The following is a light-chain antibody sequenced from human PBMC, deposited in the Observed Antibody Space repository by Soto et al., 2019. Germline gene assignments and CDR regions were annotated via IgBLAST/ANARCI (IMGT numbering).Light chain of an antibody. CDR3: SSYSLSTAYL. V-gene: IGLV2-14*01. J-gene: IGLJ1*01. CDR1: SSDVGGYDY. Sequence: QSVLTQPASVSGSPGQSITISCTGTSSDVGGYDYVSWYQIHPGKAPKLMVFEISNRPSGVSYRFSGSKSGNTASLTISGLQAEDEADYFCSSYSLSTAYLFGTGTKVTVL. CDR2: EIS.